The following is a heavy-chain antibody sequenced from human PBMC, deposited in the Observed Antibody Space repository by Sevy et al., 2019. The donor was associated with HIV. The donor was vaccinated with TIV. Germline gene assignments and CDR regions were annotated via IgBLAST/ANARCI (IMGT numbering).Heavy chain of an antibody. CDR3: AKDLVILVGDAFDV. Sequence: GGSLRLSCAASGFTFSNYAMSWVRQAPGKGLDWVSAISGGDDSTYYAGSVKGRFTISRDNSKNTLYLQMNSLRAEDTAVYYCAKDLVILVGDAFDVWGQGTLVTVSS. D-gene: IGHD3-22*01. CDR2: ISGGDDST. CDR1: GFTFSNYA. J-gene: IGHJ3*01. V-gene: IGHV3-23*01.